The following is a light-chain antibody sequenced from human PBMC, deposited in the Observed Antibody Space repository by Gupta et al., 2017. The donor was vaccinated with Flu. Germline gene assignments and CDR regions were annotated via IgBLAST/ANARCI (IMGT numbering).Light chain of an antibody. Sequence: ATPSCRASQSVNNNVAWYQQKPGQAPRLRIYGAANRATGIPGRFSGSAAGTEFTLTIIGLQSEDFAVYYCQQYNNVPPPWTFGQGTKVDIK. J-gene: IGKJ1*01. V-gene: IGKV3-15*01. CDR1: QSVNNN. CDR3: QQYNNVPPPWT. CDR2: GAA.